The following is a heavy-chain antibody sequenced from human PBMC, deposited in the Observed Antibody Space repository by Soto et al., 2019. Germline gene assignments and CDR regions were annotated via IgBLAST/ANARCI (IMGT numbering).Heavy chain of an antibody. CDR3: AKFDATSNSGYDSFDG. V-gene: IGHV3-23*01. CDR1: GFTFSNYA. CDR2: ISGSGDST. Sequence: GWSLRLSCAASGFTFSNYAMSWVRQAPGKGLGWVSSISGSGDSTYYADSVKGRFAISRDNSKYTLYLQMSSLRTEDTSLYYCAKFDATSNSGYDSFDGWGHGPLVTVAS. D-gene: IGHD5-12*01. J-gene: IGHJ4*01.